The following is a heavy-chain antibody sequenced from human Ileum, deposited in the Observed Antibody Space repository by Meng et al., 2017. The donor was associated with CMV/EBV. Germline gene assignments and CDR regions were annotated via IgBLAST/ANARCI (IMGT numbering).Heavy chain of an antibody. CDR1: GGSISSSLYY. V-gene: IGHV4-39*07. D-gene: IGHD3-10*01. J-gene: IGHJ4*02. Sequence: HLQLQEPGPGLVKPSETLSLTCTVSGGSISSSLYYWGWIRQPPGKGLEWIGTISYSGTAFYNLSLKSRVAISIDTSKFQFSLKLSSVTATDTAVYYCARDSTYPSGLDYWGQGTLVTVSS. CDR3: ARDSTYPSGLDY. CDR2: ISYSGTA.